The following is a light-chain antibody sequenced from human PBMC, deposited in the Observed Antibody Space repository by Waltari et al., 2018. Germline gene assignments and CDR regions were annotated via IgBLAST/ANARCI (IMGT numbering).Light chain of an antibody. J-gene: IGKJ1*01. Sequence: DIQMTQSPSTLSASVGDRVTITCRASQSISSWLAWYQGKPGKAPKLLIYKASSLETGVPSRFSGSGSGTEFPLTISSLQSDDFATYYCLHYNSYPRTFGQGTKVEIK. CDR1: QSISSW. CDR2: KAS. CDR3: LHYNSYPRT. V-gene: IGKV1-5*03.